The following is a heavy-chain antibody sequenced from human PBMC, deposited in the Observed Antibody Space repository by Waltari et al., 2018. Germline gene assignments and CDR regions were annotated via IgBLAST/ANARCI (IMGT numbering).Heavy chain of an antibody. Sequence: QVQLQESGSGLVKPSQTLSLTCTVSGGSISSNTYYWSWIRQPAGKGLEWIGRIYISVSTSYNPSLKSRATISVDTSKSQFSLKLSSVTAADTAVYYCARGRMVVTARLYGMDVWGQGTTVTVSS. D-gene: IGHD2-21*02. V-gene: IGHV4-61*02. CDR1: GGSISSNTYY. CDR3: ARGRMVVTARLYGMDV. J-gene: IGHJ6*02. CDR2: IYISVST.